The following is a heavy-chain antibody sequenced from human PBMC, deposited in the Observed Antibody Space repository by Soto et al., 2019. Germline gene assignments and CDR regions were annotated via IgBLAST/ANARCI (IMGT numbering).Heavy chain of an antibody. V-gene: IGHV3-33*01. Sequence: QVQLVESGGGVVQPGRSLRLSCAASGFTFSSYGMHWVRQAPGKGLEWVAVIWYDGSNKYYADSVKGRFTISRDNSKNTLYLQKNSLRAEDTAVYYCARDLDYYGSGSYGMDVWGQGTTVTVSS. CDR2: IWYDGSNK. D-gene: IGHD3-10*01. CDR3: ARDLDYYGSGSYGMDV. CDR1: GFTFSSYG. J-gene: IGHJ6*02.